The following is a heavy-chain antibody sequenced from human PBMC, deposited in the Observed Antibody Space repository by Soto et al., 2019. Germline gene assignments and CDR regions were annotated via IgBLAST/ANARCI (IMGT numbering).Heavy chain of an antibody. V-gene: IGHV1-69*06. CDR3: ARDILFAY. CDR1: GGTFSSYA. Sequence: SVKVSCKASGGTFSSYAISWVRQAPGQGLEWMGGIIPIFGTASYAQKFQGRVTITADTSASTAYMELSSLRSEDTAVYYCARDILFAYWGQGTLVTVSS. CDR2: IIPIFGTA. D-gene: IGHD2-15*01. J-gene: IGHJ4*02.